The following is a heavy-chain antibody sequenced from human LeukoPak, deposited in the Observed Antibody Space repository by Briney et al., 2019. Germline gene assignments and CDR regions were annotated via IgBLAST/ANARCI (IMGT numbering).Heavy chain of an antibody. CDR3: ARAVISIFDN. D-gene: IGHD3-3*02. CDR1: GFTLGSYT. J-gene: IGHJ4*02. V-gene: IGHV3-48*01. CDR2: ISSSSSTI. Sequence: GGSLRLSCAASGFTLGSYTMNWVRQAPGKGLEWVSYISSSSSTIQYADSVKGRFSISRDNAENSLYLQMNSLGVEDTAVYYCARAVISIFDNWGQGTLVTVSS.